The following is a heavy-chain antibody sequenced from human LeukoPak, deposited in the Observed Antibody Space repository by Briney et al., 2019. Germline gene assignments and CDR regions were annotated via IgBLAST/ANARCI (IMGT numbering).Heavy chain of an antibody. Sequence: ASVKVSCKASGFVFTAHWMHWVRQAPGQGHEWMGVINPSGDFTMYTQKFQGRVTITRDTSASTAYMELSSLRSEDTAVYYCARDVSGSYSYWGQGTLVTVSS. CDR3: ARDVSGSYSY. V-gene: IGHV1-46*01. CDR1: GFVFTAHW. J-gene: IGHJ4*02. D-gene: IGHD1-26*01. CDR2: INPSGDFT.